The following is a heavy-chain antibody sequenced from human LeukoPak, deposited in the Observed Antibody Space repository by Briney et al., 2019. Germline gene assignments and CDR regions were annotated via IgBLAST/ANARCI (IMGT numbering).Heavy chain of an antibody. CDR3: ARGAYKDAFDI. V-gene: IGHV4-59*01. CDR2: IYYSGST. CDR1: GGSISSYY. J-gene: IGHJ3*02. Sequence: KASETLSLTCTVSGGSISSYYWSWIRQPPGKGLEWIGYIYYSGSTNYNPSLKSRVTITVDTSKNQFSLKLSSVTAADTAVYYCARGAYKDAFDIWGQGTMVTVSS. D-gene: IGHD1-1*01.